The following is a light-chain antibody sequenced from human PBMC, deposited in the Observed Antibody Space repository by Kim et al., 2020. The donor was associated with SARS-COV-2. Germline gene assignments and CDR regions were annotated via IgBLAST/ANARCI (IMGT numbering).Light chain of an antibody. CDR2: EVT. V-gene: IGLV2-8*01. Sequence: QSVTISCTGTTRDIGSYDYVSWYQQHPGKGPKLLIFEVTQRPSGVPDRFSGSKSGNTASLTVSGLQAEDEAIYYCASYGGRNNLLFGGGTQLTVL. CDR1: TRDIGSYDY. CDR3: ASYGGRNNLL. J-gene: IGLJ3*02.